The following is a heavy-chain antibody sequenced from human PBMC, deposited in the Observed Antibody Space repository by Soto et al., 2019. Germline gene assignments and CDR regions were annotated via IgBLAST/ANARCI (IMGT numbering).Heavy chain of an antibody. Sequence: ASVKVSCKASGYTFTSYGISWVRQAPGQGLEWMGWISAYNGNTNYAQKLQGRVTMTTDTSTSTAYMELRSLRSDDTAVYYCARDFFPGNYDILTGPPDPAGQPTLVTVSS. CDR2: ISAYNGNT. CDR1: GYTFTSYG. D-gene: IGHD3-9*01. J-gene: IGHJ5*02. CDR3: ARDFFPGNYDILTGPPDP. V-gene: IGHV1-18*01.